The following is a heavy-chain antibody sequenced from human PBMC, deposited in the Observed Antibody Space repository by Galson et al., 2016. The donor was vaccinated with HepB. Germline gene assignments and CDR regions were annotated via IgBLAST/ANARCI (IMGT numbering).Heavy chain of an antibody. J-gene: IGHJ4*02. CDR2: IWFDGSNK. Sequence: SLRLSCAASGFSFSSFGMHWVRQAPGKGLEWVAFIWFDGSNKFYADFVKGRFTIGRDNSVNTLYLQMTSLRPDDTATYYCAKDRIGTTSKFLDYWGQGTLVTVSS. V-gene: IGHV3-33*06. CDR3: AKDRIGTTSKFLDY. CDR1: GFSFSSFG. D-gene: IGHD1-7*01.